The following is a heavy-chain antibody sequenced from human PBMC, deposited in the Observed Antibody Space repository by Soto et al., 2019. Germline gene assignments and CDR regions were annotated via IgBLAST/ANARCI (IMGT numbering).Heavy chain of an antibody. CDR3: VRGRSYSVYDF. D-gene: IGHD5-12*01. J-gene: IGHJ4*02. CDR2: IYPSGST. V-gene: IGHV4-4*07. Sequence: SETLSLTCTVSGGSISGHSWIWIRQPAGKGLEWIGHIYPSGSTSYNPSLRSRVTMSLDTSSNQIFLNLTSVTAADTAVFYCVRGRSYSVYDFWGPGTLVTSPQ. CDR1: GGSISGHS.